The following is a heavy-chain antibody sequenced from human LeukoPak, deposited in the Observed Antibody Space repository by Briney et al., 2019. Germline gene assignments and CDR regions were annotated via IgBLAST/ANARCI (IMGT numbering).Heavy chain of an antibody. CDR2: FFLSGGP. V-gene: IGHV4-39*07. J-gene: IGHJ4*02. CDR1: GGSIISSSYN. Sequence: PSETLSLTCAVSGGSIISSSYNWGWIRQPPGKGLEWIGQFFLSGGPNYRPSLRSRVTISVDRSKSQFSLKMASVTAADTAIYYCVRNGRYCLDYWGQGTLVTVSS. D-gene: IGHD1-14*01. CDR3: VRNGRYCLDY.